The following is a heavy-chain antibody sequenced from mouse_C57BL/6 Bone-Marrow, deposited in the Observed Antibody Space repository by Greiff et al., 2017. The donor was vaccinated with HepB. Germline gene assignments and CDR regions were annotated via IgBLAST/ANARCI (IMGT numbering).Heavy chain of an antibody. D-gene: IGHD3-2*02. CDR2: ISNLAYSI. CDR1: GFTFSDYG. Sequence: EVHLVESGGGLVQPGGSLKLSCAASGFTFSDYGMAWVRQAPRKGPEWVAFISNLAYSIYYADTVTGRFTISRENAKNTLYLEMSSLRSEDTAMYYCASSSGYGFAYWGQGTLVTVSA. V-gene: IGHV5-15*01. J-gene: IGHJ3*01. CDR3: ASSSGYGFAY.